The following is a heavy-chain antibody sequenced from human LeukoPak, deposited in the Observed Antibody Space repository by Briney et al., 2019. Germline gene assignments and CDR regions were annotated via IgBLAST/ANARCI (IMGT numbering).Heavy chain of an antibody. CDR2: IIPILGIA. CDR1: GGTFSSYA. J-gene: IGHJ5*02. V-gene: IGHV1-69*04. Sequence: ASVKVPCKASGGTFSSYAISWVRQAPGQGLEWMGRIIPILGIANYAQKFQGRVTITADKSTSTAYMELSSLRSEDTAVYYCARDHDPLGELSILRRLNWFDPWGQGTLVTVSS. CDR3: ARDHDPLGELSILRRLNWFDP. D-gene: IGHD3-16*02.